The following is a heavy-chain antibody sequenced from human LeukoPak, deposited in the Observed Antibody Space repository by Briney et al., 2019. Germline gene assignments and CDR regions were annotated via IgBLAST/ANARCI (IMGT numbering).Heavy chain of an antibody. CDR2: IYYSGST. CDR1: GGSISSYY. CDR3: ARVRYYYDSSGYRLFDY. V-gene: IGHV4-59*01. D-gene: IGHD3-22*01. Sequence: SETLSLTCTVSGGSISSYYWSWIRQPPGKGLEWIGYIYYSGSTNYNPSLKSRVTISVDTSKNQFSLKLSSVTAADTAVYYCARVRYYYDSSGYRLFDYWGQGTLVTVSS. J-gene: IGHJ4*02.